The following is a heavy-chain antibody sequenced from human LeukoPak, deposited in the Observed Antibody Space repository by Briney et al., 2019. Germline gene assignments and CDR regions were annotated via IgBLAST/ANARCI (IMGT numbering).Heavy chain of an antibody. CDR3: AKVGDCSSTSCYPLGWFDP. Sequence: PGGSLRLSCAASGFTFSSYAMSWVRQAPGKGLEWVSAISGSGGSTYYADSVKGRFTISRDNSKNTLYLQMNSLRAEDTAVYYRAKVGDCSSTSCYPLGWFDPWGQETLVTVSS. J-gene: IGHJ5*02. CDR1: GFTFSSYA. CDR2: ISGSGGST. D-gene: IGHD2-2*01. V-gene: IGHV3-23*01.